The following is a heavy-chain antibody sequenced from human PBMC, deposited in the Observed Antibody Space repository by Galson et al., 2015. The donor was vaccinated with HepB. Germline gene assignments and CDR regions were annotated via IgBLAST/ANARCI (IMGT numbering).Heavy chain of an antibody. CDR2: ISYDGSNK. CDR3: ARERKAGGIDY. Sequence: SLRLSCAASGFTFSSYAMHWVRQAPGKGLEWVAVISYDGSNKHYADSVKGRFTISRDNSKNTLYLQVSSLRAEDTAVYYCARERKAGGIDYWGQGTLVTVSS. J-gene: IGHJ4*02. V-gene: IGHV3-30-3*01. CDR1: GFTFSSYA. D-gene: IGHD6-13*01.